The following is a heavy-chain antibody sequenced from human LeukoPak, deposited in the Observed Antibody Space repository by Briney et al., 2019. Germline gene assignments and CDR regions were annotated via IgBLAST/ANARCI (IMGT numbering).Heavy chain of an antibody. D-gene: IGHD3-16*01. CDR3: ARVKNKITFGDRTLWY. V-gene: IGHV1-2*04. CDR2: INPNSGGT. J-gene: IGHJ4*02. Sequence: ASVKVSCKASGYTFTGYYMHWVRQAPGQGLEWMGWINPNSGGTNYAQKFQGWVTITRDTSISTAYMELSRLRSDDTAVYYCARVKNKITFGDRTLWYWGQGTLVTVSS. CDR1: GYTFTGYY.